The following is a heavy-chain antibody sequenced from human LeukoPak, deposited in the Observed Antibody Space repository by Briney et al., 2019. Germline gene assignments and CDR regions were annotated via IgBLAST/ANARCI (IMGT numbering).Heavy chain of an antibody. Sequence: PSETLSLTCTVSGGSISSYYWSWIRQPPGKGLEWIGYIYYSGSTNYNPSLKSRVTISVDTSKNQFSLKLSSVTAADTAVYYCARAAYCSGNHVWYYYYYMDVWGKGTTVNVSS. D-gene: IGHD3-10*01. CDR1: GGSISSYY. V-gene: IGHV4-59*01. CDR2: IYYSGST. J-gene: IGHJ6*03. CDR3: ARAAYCSGNHVWYYYYYMDV.